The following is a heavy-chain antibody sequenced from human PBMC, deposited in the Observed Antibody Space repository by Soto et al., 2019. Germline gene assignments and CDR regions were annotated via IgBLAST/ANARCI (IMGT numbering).Heavy chain of an antibody. J-gene: IGHJ4*01. V-gene: IGHV3-15*07. D-gene: IGHD3-10*01. CDR2: VKSKNDGGTT. CDR1: GFTFSNAW. CDR3: TTDSYITPIAGRFDY. Sequence: EVHLVESGGGLVKPGGSLRLSCAASGFTFSNAWINWVRQTPGRGLEWVGRVKSKNDGGTTDFAAPAKGRFAISRDDSKTMVYLEMNSLQTEDTAMYYCTTDSYITPIAGRFDYWGHGTLVTVSS.